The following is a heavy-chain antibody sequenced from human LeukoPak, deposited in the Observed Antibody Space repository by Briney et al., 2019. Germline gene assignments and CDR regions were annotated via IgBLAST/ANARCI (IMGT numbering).Heavy chain of an antibody. D-gene: IGHD3-22*01. Sequence: GSLRLSCAASGFTFSHYYMSWIRQPPGKGLEWVSYIYNSSSYTNYAESVKGRFTISRDNAKNSLYLQMNAQRSEDTAVYYCARFRPALYYDSNGYPHDACDIWAGETRDSVSS. CDR3: ARFRPALYYDSNGYPHDACDI. CDR1: GFTFSHYY. J-gene: IGHJ3*02. V-gene: IGHV3-11*03. CDR2: IYNSSSYT.